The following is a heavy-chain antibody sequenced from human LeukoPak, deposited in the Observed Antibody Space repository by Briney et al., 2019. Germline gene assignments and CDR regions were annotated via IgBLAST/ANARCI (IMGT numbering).Heavy chain of an antibody. CDR2: IYTSGST. CDR3: ARAPDQNYDFWSGHPRNWFDP. V-gene: IGHV4-61*02. Sequence: PSETPSLTCTVSGGSISSGSYYWSWVRQPAGKGLEWIGRIYTSGSTNYNPSLKSRVTIAVDTSKNQFSLKLRSVTAADTAVYYCARAPDQNYDFWSGHPRNWFDPWGQGTLVTVSS. J-gene: IGHJ5*02. D-gene: IGHD3-3*01. CDR1: GGSISSGSYY.